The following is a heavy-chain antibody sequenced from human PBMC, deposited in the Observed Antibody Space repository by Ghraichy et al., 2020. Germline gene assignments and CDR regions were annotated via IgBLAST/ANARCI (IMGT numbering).Heavy chain of an antibody. CDR3: ARDRAGSFSIDF. V-gene: IGHV1-46*04. CDR2: IDPSGGST. Sequence: ASVKVSCKASGYTFTSYHMHWVRQAPGQGLEWMGIIDPSGGSTTYAQRLQGRVAMSRDASTSTDYMELSSLRSEDTAVYYCARDRAGSFSIDFWGQGALVTVSS. CDR1: GYTFTSYH. J-gene: IGHJ4*02. D-gene: IGHD1-26*01.